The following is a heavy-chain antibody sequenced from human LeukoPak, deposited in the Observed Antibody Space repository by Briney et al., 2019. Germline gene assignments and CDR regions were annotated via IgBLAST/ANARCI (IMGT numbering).Heavy chain of an antibody. D-gene: IGHD5-12*01. J-gene: IGHJ5*02. CDR1: GDSISSTSYY. Sequence: SSQTLSLTCTVPGDSISSTSYYWSWIRQPAGKGLEWIGRIYTSGSSDYNPSLKSRVTISVDTSKNHFSLKLSSVTAADTAVYYCARGYSGYGTRFDPWGQGTLVTVSS. CDR3: ARGYSGYGTRFDP. V-gene: IGHV4-61*02. CDR2: IYTSGSS.